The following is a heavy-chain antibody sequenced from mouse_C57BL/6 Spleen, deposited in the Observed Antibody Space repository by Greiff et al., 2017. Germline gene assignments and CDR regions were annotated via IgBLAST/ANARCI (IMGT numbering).Heavy chain of an antibody. Sequence: QVQLQQPGAELVKPGASVKLSCKASGYTFTSYWMHWVKQRPGQGLEWVGMIHPNSGSTNYNEKLKSKATLTVDKYYSTAYMQLSRLTSGDSAVYFCARSGDYYGSSSWFAYWGQGTLVTVSA. D-gene: IGHD1-1*01. CDR2: IHPNSGST. CDR1: GYTFTSYW. J-gene: IGHJ3*01. V-gene: IGHV1-64*01. CDR3: ARSGDYYGSSSWFAY.